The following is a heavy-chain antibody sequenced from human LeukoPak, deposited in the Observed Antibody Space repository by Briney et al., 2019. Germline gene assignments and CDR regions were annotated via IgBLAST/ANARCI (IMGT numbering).Heavy chain of an antibody. J-gene: IGHJ4*02. CDR1: GFTFSSYS. CDR3: ARKGRGYSYGFDY. D-gene: IGHD5-18*01. CDR2: ISSSSSYI. V-gene: IGHV3-21*01. Sequence: GGSLRLSCAASGFTFSSYSMNWVRQAPGKGLEWVSSISSSSSYIYYADSVKGRFTISRDNAKNSLYLQMNSLRAEDTAVYYCARKGRGYSYGFDYWGQGTLVTVS.